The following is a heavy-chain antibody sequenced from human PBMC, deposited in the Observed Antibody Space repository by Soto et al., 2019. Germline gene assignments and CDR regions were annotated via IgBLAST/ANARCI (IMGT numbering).Heavy chain of an antibody. D-gene: IGHD2-15*01. CDR1: GFTFSSYG. V-gene: IGHV3-30*18. CDR3: AKDRGWVVVAAPLDS. Sequence: QVQLVESGGGVVQPGRSLRLSCAASGFTFSSYGMHWVRQAPGKGLEWVAVISYDGSNKYYADSVKGRFTISRDNSKKPLYRQTNSLGAEDTGGSYSAKDRGWVVVAAPLDSWGQGTLVTVS. CDR2: ISYDGSNK. J-gene: IGHJ4*02.